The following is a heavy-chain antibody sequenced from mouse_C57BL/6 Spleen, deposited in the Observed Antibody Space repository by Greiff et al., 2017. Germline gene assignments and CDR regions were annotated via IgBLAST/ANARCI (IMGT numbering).Heavy chain of an antibody. D-gene: IGHD1-1*01. V-gene: IGHV1-82*01. J-gene: IGHJ1*03. CDR1: GYAFSSSW. CDR2: IYPGDGGT. Sequence: VQLQQSGPELVKPGASVKISCKASGYAFSSSWMNWVKQRPGKGLEWIGRIYPGDGGTNYNGKFKGKATLTADKSSSTAYMQLSSLTSEDSAVYFCAREITTVDFDVWGTGTTVTVSS. CDR3: AREITTVDFDV.